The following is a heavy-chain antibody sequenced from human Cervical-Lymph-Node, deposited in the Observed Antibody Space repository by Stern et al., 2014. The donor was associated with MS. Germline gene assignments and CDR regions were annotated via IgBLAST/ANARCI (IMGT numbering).Heavy chain of an antibody. J-gene: IGHJ5*02. CDR1: GGSISSGSYY. D-gene: IGHD4-11*01. CDR3: ARGTPSTTVITCDWFDP. Sequence: QVQLQESGPGLVKPSQTLSLTCTVSGGSISSGSYYWSWIRQPAGKGLEWLGRIYTSGSTNYNHSLKSRVTLSVDTSKTQFPLNLSCVTAADTAVYYCARGTPSTTVITCDWFDPWGQGTLVTVSS. V-gene: IGHV4-61*02. CDR2: IYTSGST.